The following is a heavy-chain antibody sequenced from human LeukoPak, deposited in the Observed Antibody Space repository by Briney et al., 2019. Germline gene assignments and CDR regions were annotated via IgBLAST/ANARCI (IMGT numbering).Heavy chain of an antibody. D-gene: IGHD2-2*01. CDR2: ISYDGTKK. J-gene: IGHJ4*02. V-gene: IGHV3-30*04. CDR3: ARAYCSSTSCYAPDY. Sequence: GGSLRLSCAASGFTFSSFAMHWVRQAPAKGLEWEAVISYDGTKKYYADSVKDRFTISRDNSNNTLYLQMNSLRAEDTAVYYCARAYCSSTSCYAPDYWGQGTLVTVSS. CDR1: GFTFSSFA.